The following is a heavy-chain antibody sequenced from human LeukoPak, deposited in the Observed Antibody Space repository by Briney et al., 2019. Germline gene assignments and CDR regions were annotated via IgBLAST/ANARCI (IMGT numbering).Heavy chain of an antibody. CDR1: GFTFSSYS. Sequence: GSLRLSCAASGFTFSSYSMNWIRQHPGKGLEWIGYIYYSGSTYYNPSLKSRVFISVDTSKNQFSLKLSSVTAADTAVYFCVDYDTQKGWFDPWGQGTLVSVSS. CDR3: VDYDTQKGWFDP. D-gene: IGHD3-22*01. CDR2: IYYSGST. J-gene: IGHJ5*02. V-gene: IGHV4-59*08.